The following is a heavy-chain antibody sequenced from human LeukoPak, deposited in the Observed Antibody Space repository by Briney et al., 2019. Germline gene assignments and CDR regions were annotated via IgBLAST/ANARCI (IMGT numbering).Heavy chain of an antibody. D-gene: IGHD1-7*01. J-gene: IGHJ4*02. CDR1: GFTVSSDS. CDR3: AKGTNYFDY. Sequence: PGGSLRLSCTVSGFTVSSDSMSWVRQAPGKGLEWVSFIYSGGSTHYSDSVKGRFTISRDNSKNTLYLQMNSLRAEDTAVYYCAKGTNYFDYWGQGTLVTVSS. CDR2: IYSGGST. V-gene: IGHV3-53*01.